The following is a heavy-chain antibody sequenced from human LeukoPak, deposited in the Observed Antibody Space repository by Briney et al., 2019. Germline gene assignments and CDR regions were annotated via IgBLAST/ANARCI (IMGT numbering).Heavy chain of an antibody. D-gene: IGHD2-15*01. CDR1: GFTFSFYA. J-gene: IGHJ4*02. CDR3: ARDPPCSGGSCYSSGDY. Sequence: GGSLRLSCAASGFTFSFYAMSWVRQAPGKGLEWVSAISSSGDSTYYTDSARGRFTISRDNAKNSLYLQMNSLRAEDTALYYCARDPPCSGGSCYSSGDYWGQGTLVTVSS. V-gene: IGHV3-23*01. CDR2: ISSSGDST.